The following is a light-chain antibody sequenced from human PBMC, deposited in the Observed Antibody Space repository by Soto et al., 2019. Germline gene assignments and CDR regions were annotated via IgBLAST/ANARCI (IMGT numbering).Light chain of an antibody. CDR1: QSVSSSY. V-gene: IGKV3-20*01. CDR3: QQYGSSPGWT. Sequence: GERATLSCRASQSVSSSYLAWYQQKPGQAPRLLIYGASSRATGIPDRFSGSGSGTDFTLTISRLEPEDFAVYYCQQYGSSPGWTFGQGTKVDIK. CDR2: GAS. J-gene: IGKJ1*01.